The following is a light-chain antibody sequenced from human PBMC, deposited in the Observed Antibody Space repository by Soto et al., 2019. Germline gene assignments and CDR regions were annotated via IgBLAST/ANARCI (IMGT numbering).Light chain of an antibody. CDR3: SSYTSSSGV. J-gene: IGLJ3*02. Sequence: QSVLTQPASVSGSPGQSITISCTGTSSDVGGYDYVSWYQQHPGKAPKLMIYEVSNRPSGVSSRFSGSKSGNTASLTISGLQAEDEADYYCSSYTSSSGVFGGGTKLTVL. V-gene: IGLV2-14*01. CDR1: SSDVGGYDY. CDR2: EVS.